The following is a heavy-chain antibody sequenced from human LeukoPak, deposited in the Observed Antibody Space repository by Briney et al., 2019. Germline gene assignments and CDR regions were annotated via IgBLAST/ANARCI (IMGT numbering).Heavy chain of an antibody. J-gene: IGHJ2*01. CDR2: IRYDGSNK. CDR1: GFTFSSYG. CDR3: ASSPPTGTTWYFDL. V-gene: IGHV3-30*02. Sequence: PGGSLRLSCAASGFTFSSYGMHWVRQAPGKGLEWVAFIRYDGSNKYYADSVKGRFTISRDNSKNTLYLQMNSLRAEDTAVYYCASSPPTGTTWYFDLWGRGTLVTVSS. D-gene: IGHD1-7*01.